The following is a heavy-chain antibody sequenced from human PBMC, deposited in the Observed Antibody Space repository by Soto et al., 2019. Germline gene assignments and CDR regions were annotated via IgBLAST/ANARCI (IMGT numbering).Heavy chain of an antibody. CDR1: GFTFSSYA. CDR2: ISYDGSNK. CDR3: ARWGPIAVAVTYYFDY. Sequence: QPGGSLRLSCAASGFTFSSYAMHWVRQAPGKGLEWVAVISYDGSNKYYADSVKGRFTISRDNSKNTLYLQMNSLRAEDTAVYYCARWGPIAVAVTYYFDYWGQGTLVT. V-gene: IGHV3-30-3*01. D-gene: IGHD6-19*01. J-gene: IGHJ4*02.